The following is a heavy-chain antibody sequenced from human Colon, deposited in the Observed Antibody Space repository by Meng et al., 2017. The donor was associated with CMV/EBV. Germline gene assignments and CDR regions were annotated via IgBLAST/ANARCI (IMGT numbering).Heavy chain of an antibody. D-gene: IGHD6-6*01. Sequence: SGYTFSSYYIHWMRQAPGQGPEWMGIISPSAGTTNYAQRFQGRVSMTRDTSTSTLYMELSGLRSEDTALYYCARDPAPARTGAYFDFWGQGTLVTVSS. CDR3: ARDPAPARTGAYFDF. J-gene: IGHJ4*02. CDR2: ISPSAGTT. CDR1: GYTFSSYY. V-gene: IGHV1-46*01.